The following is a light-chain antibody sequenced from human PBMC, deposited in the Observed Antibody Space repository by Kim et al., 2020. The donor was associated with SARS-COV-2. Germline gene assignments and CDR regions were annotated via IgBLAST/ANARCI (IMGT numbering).Light chain of an antibody. CDR3: QQYNTSPRT. Sequence: ASIGDGVTITCRASQSVSSLLAWYQQKPGKAPNLLIYDASSLKSGVPSRFSGRGSGTEFTLTIRSLQPDDFAIYYCQQYNTSPRTFGQGTKVDIK. CDR1: QSVSSL. V-gene: IGKV1-5*01. J-gene: IGKJ1*01. CDR2: DAS.